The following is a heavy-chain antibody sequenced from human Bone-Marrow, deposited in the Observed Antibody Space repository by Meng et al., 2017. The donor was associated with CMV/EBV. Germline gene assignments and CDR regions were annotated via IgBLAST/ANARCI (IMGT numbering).Heavy chain of an antibody. CDR2: IIPILGIA. CDR1: GGTFSSYA. D-gene: IGHD7-27*01. J-gene: IGHJ4*02. Sequence: SSVKVSCKASGGTFSSYAISWVRQAPGQGLEWMGGIIPILGIANYAQKFQGRVTITADKSTSTAYMELSSLRSEDTAVYYCASGGGGILGIVYWGQGTLVTVSS. V-gene: IGHV1-69*10. CDR3: ASGGGGILGIVY.